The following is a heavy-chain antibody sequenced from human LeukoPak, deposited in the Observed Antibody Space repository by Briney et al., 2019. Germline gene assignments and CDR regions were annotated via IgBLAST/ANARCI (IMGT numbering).Heavy chain of an antibody. J-gene: IGHJ5*02. V-gene: IGHV4-39*01. Sequence: PSETLSLTCTVSGGSLSSSTYYWGWIRQPPGKGLEWIGSMYYTGRTYYNPSLKGRVTISVDTSKNQFSLSLRSVTAADTAVYYCARQGGSYSWFDPWGQGTLVTVSS. D-gene: IGHD1-26*01. CDR2: MYYTGRT. CDR3: ARQGGSYSWFDP. CDR1: GGSLSSSTYY.